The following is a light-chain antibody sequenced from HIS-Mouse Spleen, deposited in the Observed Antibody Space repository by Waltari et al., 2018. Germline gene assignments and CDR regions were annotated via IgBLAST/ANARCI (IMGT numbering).Light chain of an antibody. Sequence: DIQMTQSPSSLSASVGDRVTITCRASQSISSYLNWYQQKPGKAPKLLYYAASSLQSWVPSRFSGSGSGTDFTLTISSLQPEDFATYYCQQSYSTPRTFGQGTKVEIK. J-gene: IGKJ1*01. CDR1: QSISSY. V-gene: IGKV1-39*01. CDR2: AAS. CDR3: QQSYSTPRT.